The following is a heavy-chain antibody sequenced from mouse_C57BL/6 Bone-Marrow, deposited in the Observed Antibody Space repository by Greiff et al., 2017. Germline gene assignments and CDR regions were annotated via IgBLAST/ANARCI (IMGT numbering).Heavy chain of an antibody. V-gene: IGHV14-2*01. CDR1: GFNIKDYY. CDR3: ASPDFTTSDWFAY. Sequence: EVQLQQSGAELVKPGASVKLSCTASGFNIKDYYMHWVKQRTEQGLEWIGRIDPEDGETKYAPKFQGQATITADTSSNAAYLQLSSLTSEDTAVYYCASPDFTTSDWFAYWGQGTLVTVSA. CDR2: IDPEDGET. D-gene: IGHD2-12*01. J-gene: IGHJ3*01.